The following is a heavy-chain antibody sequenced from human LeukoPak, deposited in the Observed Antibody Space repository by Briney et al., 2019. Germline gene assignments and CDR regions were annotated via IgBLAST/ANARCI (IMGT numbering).Heavy chain of an antibody. J-gene: IGHJ5*02. Sequence: SETLSLTCAVSGGSISSGGYSWSWIRQPPGKGLEWIGYIYHSGSTYYNPSLKSRVTISVDRSKNQFSLKLSSVTAADTAVYYCARGAESYYYGSGSTRGFDPWGQGTLVTVSS. D-gene: IGHD3-10*01. CDR1: GGSISSGGYS. CDR3: ARGAESYYYGSGSTRGFDP. V-gene: IGHV4-30-2*01. CDR2: IYHSGST.